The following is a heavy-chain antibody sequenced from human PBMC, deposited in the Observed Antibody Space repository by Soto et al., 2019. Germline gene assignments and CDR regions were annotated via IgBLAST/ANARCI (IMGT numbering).Heavy chain of an antibody. D-gene: IGHD3-22*01. Sequence: EVQLVESGGGLVKPGGSLRLSCAASGFTFSNAWMNWVRQAPGKGLEWVGRIKSKTDGGTTDYAAPVKGRFTISRDDSKNPLYLQMNSLKTEDTAVYYCTTDLGYYDSSGYYYRDYWGQGTLVTVSS. CDR3: TTDLGYYDSSGYYYRDY. V-gene: IGHV3-15*07. CDR1: GFTFSNAW. J-gene: IGHJ4*02. CDR2: IKSKTDGGTT.